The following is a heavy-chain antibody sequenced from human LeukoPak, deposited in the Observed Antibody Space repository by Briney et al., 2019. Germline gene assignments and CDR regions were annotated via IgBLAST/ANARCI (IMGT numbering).Heavy chain of an antibody. J-gene: IGHJ3*02. CDR2: FGPEDGET. CDR3: ATDGPRTMIFRRHAFDI. Sequence: ASVKVSCKVSGYTLSELSMHWVRQAPGKGLEWMGGFGPEDGETIYAQKFQGRVTMTEDTSTDTAYMELSSLRSEDTAVYYCATDGPRTMIFRRHAFDIWGQGTMVTVSS. D-gene: IGHD3-22*01. CDR1: GYTLSELS. V-gene: IGHV1-24*01.